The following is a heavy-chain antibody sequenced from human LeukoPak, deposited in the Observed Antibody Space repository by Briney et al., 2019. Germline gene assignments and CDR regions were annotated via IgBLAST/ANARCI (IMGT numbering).Heavy chain of an antibody. V-gene: IGHV1-69*05. J-gene: IGHJ4*02. CDR3: ARDLGLRFGGVMAPYYDY. Sequence: GSSVKVSCKASGGTFSSYAISWVRQAPGQGLECMGRIIPTFGTANYAQKFQGRVKITTDESTSTAYMEVSSLRSEDTAVYYCARDLGLRFGGVMAPYYDYWGQGTLVTVSS. CDR1: GGTFSSYA. CDR2: IIPTFGTA. D-gene: IGHD3-16*01.